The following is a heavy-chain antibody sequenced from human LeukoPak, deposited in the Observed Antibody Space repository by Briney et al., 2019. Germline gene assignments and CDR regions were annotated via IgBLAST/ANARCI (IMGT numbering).Heavy chain of an antibody. CDR2: IIPILGIA. Sequence: SVKVSCKASGGTFSSYTISWVRQAPGQGLEWMGRIIPILGIANYAQKFQGRVTITADKSTSTAYMELSSLRSEDTAVYYCAGAQAVAGPIDYYYMDVWGKGTTDTVSS. CDR1: GGTFSSYT. J-gene: IGHJ6*03. CDR3: AGAQAVAGPIDYYYMDV. V-gene: IGHV1-69*02. D-gene: IGHD6-19*01.